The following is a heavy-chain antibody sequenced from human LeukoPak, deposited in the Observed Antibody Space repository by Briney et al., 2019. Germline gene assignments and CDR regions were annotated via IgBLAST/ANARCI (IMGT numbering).Heavy chain of an antibody. D-gene: IGHD4-11*01. CDR1: GFTFSSYA. CDR3: AKVQLSDYSNYVDY. J-gene: IGHJ4*02. CDR2: ISSDGGSP. V-gene: IGHV3-64*01. Sequence: GGSLRLSCAASGFTFSSYAMHWVRQAPGKGLEYVSGISSDGGSPFHVNSVKGRFTISRDNSKNTLYLQMNSLRAEDTAVYYCAKVQLSDYSNYVDYWGQGTLVTVSS.